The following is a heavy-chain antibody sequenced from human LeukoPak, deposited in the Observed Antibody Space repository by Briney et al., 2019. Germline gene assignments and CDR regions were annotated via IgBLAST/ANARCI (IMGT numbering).Heavy chain of an antibody. CDR2: ISWNSGSI. D-gene: IGHD2-15*01. Sequence: GGSLRLSCAASGFTFYDYAMHWVRQAPGKGLEWVSGISWNSGSIGYADSVKGRFTISRDNAKNSLYLQMNSLSAEDTALYYCAKDVVVVAATPGGFDYWGQGTLVTVSS. V-gene: IGHV3-9*01. CDR1: GFTFYDYA. J-gene: IGHJ4*02. CDR3: AKDVVVVAATPGGFDY.